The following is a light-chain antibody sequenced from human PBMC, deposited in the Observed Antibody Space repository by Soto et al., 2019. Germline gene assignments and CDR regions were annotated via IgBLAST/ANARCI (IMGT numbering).Light chain of an antibody. CDR3: LQHNSYPPT. CDR1: QGIRND. J-gene: IGKJ4*01. CDR2: TAS. V-gene: IGKV1-17*01. Sequence: DIQMTQSPSSLSASVGDRVTITCRASQGIRNDLSWYQQKPGKAPKRLMYTASSLQSGIPSRFSGSGSGTEYTLTISSLQPEDFATYYCLQHNSYPPTFGGGTKVEIK.